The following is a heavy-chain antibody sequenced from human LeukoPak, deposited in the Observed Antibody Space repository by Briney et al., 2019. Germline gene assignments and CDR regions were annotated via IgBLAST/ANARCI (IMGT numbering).Heavy chain of an antibody. CDR1: GFTFSSYG. V-gene: IGHV3-33*01. CDR2: IWYDGSNK. Sequence: PGGSLRLSCAASGFTFSSYGMHWVRQAPGNGLEWVAVIWYDGSNKYYIDSVKGRFTISRDNSKNTLYLQMNSLRAEDTAVYYCAGAEDSSGALDVWGKGTTVTVSS. J-gene: IGHJ6*04. CDR3: AGAEDSSGALDV. D-gene: IGHD6-25*01.